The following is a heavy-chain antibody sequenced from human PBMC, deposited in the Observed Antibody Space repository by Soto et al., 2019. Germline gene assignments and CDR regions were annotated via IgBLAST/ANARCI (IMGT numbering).Heavy chain of an antibody. D-gene: IGHD6-25*01. J-gene: IGHJ5*02. CDR2: VSFTGST. V-gene: IGHV4-39*01. CDR3: ARISAWPYNWFDP. CDR1: GGSINNNYYY. Sequence: PAETLSLTCSVSGGSINNNYYYWGWVRQPPGKGLERLGSVSFTGSTNYNPTPKSRVTISVDTSRNQFSLKLNSVTAADTAMYYCARISAWPYNWFDPWGQGTLVTVSS.